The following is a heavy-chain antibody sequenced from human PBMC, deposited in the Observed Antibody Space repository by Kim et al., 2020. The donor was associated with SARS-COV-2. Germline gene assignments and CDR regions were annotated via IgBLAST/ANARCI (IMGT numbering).Heavy chain of an antibody. J-gene: IGHJ4*02. CDR1: GFTFSSYG. CDR3: AKENLPPPHSSGYGYADY. CDR2: ISYDGSNK. D-gene: IGHD5-12*01. V-gene: IGHV3-30*18. Sequence: GGSLRLSCAASGFTFSSYGMHWVRQAPGKGLEWVAVISYDGSNKYYADSVKGRFTISRDNSKNTLYLQMNSLRAEDTAVYYCAKENLPPPHSSGYGYADYWGQGTLVTVSS.